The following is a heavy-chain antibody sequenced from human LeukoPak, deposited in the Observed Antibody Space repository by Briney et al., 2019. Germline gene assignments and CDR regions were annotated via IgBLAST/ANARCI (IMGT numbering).Heavy chain of an antibody. D-gene: IGHD5-18*01. CDR3: ARQISHSNAWTTI. J-gene: IGHJ3*02. CDR2: ISYRGDT. CDR1: GGSMSSNY. Sequence: PSETLSLTCTVSGGSMSSNYWSWVRQPPGKGLEWIGYISYRGDTSYNPSLKSRVTISVDTSKNQFSLKLSSVTAADTAVYYCARQISHSNAWTTIWGQGTMVTVSS. V-gene: IGHV4-59*08.